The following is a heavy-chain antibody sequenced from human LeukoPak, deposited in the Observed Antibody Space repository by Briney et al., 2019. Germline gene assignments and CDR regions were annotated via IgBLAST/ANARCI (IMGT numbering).Heavy chain of an antibody. J-gene: IGHJ5*02. CDR2: IRYDGSNK. CDR3: ARSSSWYQAIWFDP. V-gene: IGHV3-30*02. CDR1: GFTFSSYG. D-gene: IGHD6-13*01. Sequence: GGSLRLSCAASGFTFSSYGMHWVRQAPGKGLEWVAFIRYDGSNKYYADSVKGRFTISRDNSKNTLYLQMNSLRAEDTAVYNCARSSSWYQAIWFDPWGQGTLVTVSS.